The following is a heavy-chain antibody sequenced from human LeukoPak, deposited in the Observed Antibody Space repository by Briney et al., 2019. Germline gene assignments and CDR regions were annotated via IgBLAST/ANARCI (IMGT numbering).Heavy chain of an antibody. D-gene: IGHD6-19*01. V-gene: IGHV4-4*07. CDR1: GGSISSYY. CDR3: AREGAVAGTTENWFDP. CDR2: IYTSGST. J-gene: IGHJ5*02. Sequence: PSETLSLTCTVSGGSISSYYWSWIRQPAGKGLEWIGRIYTSGSTKYNPSLKSRVTMSVDTSKNQFSLKLSSVTAADTAVYYCAREGAVAGTTENWFDPWGQGTLVTVSS.